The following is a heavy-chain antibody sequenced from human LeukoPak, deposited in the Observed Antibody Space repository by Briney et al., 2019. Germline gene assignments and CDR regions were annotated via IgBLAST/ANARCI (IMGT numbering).Heavy chain of an antibody. J-gene: IGHJ3*02. CDR2: ISGSGGST. D-gene: IGHD3-16*01. CDR1: GFTFSSYA. CDR3: AKDRDDYVWGSYLGAFDI. V-gene: IGHV3-23*01. Sequence: PGGSLRLSCAASGFTFSSYAMSWVRQAQGKGLEWVSLISGSGGSTYYADSVKGRFTISRDNSKNTLYLQMNSLRAEDTAVFYCAKDRDDYVWGSYLGAFDIWGQGTMVTVSS.